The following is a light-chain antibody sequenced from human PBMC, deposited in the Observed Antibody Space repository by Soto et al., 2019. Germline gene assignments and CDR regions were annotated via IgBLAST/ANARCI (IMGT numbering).Light chain of an antibody. CDR3: QQYGRSRT. J-gene: IGKJ1*01. CDR2: GAS. CDR1: QSVSNNY. V-gene: IGKV3-20*01. Sequence: EVVLTQSPGTLSLSPGEGATLSCRASQSVSNNYLAWYQQRPGLAPRLLIYGASSRATGFPDRFSGSGSGTDFTLTISRLEPEDFAVYYCQQYGRSRTFGQGTKVDIK.